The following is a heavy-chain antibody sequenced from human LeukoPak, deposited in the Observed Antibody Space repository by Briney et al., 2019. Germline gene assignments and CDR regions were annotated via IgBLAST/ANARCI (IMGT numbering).Heavy chain of an antibody. J-gene: IGHJ4*02. Sequence: GGSLRLSCAASGFTFTDYSMKWVRQAPGKGLEWVSSISSGNTYIYYGDSVKGRFTTSRDNAKNSLYLQMNSLRAEDMTVYFCARGPTRIGVAGSWPLDNWGRGTLVTVSS. V-gene: IGHV3-21*06. CDR1: GFTFTDYS. CDR3: ARGPTRIGVAGSWPLDN. D-gene: IGHD6-19*01. CDR2: ISSGNTYI.